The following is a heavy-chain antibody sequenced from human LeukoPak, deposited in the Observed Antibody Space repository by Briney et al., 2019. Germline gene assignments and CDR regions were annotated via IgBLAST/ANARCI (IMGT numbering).Heavy chain of an antibody. Sequence: SVKVSCKASGYTFTGYYMHWVRQAPGQGLEWMGGIIRIFGTANYAQKFQGRVTITADKSTSTAYMELSSLRSEDTAVYYCARVVGCGGDCYSGISDYWGQGTLVTVSS. V-gene: IGHV1-69*06. CDR2: IIRIFGTA. CDR3: ARVVGCGGDCYSGISDY. J-gene: IGHJ4*02. D-gene: IGHD2-21*02. CDR1: GYTFTGYY.